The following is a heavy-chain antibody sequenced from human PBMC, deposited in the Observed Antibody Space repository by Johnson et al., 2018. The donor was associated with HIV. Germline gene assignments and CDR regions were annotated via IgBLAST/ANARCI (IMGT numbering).Heavy chain of an antibody. CDR2: IYSGGRT. Sequence: VQLVESGGGLVQPGGSLRLSCAASGFTVSSNYMSWVRQAPGKGLEWVSVIYSGGRTYYADSVKGRFTISRDNSENTLYLQMNSLRAEDTAVYYCASAEIAAAATGHDAFDIWGQGTMVTVSS. V-gene: IGHV3-66*02. CDR3: ASAEIAAAATGHDAFDI. CDR1: GFTVSSNY. D-gene: IGHD6-13*01. J-gene: IGHJ3*02.